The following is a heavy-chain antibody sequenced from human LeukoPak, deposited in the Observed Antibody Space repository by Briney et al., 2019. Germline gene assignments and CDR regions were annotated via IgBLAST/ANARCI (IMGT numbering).Heavy chain of an antibody. J-gene: IGHJ5*02. CDR3: ARGGNYDVGGFDP. CDR2: IRRDGGEK. CDR1: GFTFSSYG. Sequence: GGSLRLSCAASGFTFSSYGMHWVRQAPGKGLEWVANIRRDGGEKYYVDSVKGRFTISRDNAKNSLYLQMNSLRAEDTAVYYCARGGNYDVGGFDPWGQGTLVTVSS. V-gene: IGHV3-7*01. D-gene: IGHD1-7*01.